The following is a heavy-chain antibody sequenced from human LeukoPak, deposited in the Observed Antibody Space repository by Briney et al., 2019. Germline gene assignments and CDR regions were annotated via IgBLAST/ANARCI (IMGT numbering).Heavy chain of an antibody. CDR2: ISSNGGST. J-gene: IGHJ4*02. CDR3: ARVDCSGGSCYLRPFDY. CDR1: GFTFSSYA. Sequence: GGSLRLSCSASGFTFSSYAMHWVRQAPGKGLEYVSAISSNGGSTYYADSVKGRFTISRDNSKNTLYLQMNSLRGEDTAVYYCARVDCSGGSCYLRPFDYWGQGTLVTVSS. V-gene: IGHV3-64*04. D-gene: IGHD2-15*01.